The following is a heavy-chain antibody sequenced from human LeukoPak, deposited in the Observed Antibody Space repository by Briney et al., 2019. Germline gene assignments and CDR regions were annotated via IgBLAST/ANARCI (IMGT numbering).Heavy chain of an antibody. Sequence: PSETMSLTCTVSGGSISSYYWSWIRQPPGKGLEWIGYIYYSGSTNYNPSLKSRVTISVDTSKYQFSLKLSSVTAADTAVYYCARERGSSSWYGVYYMDVWGKGTTVTVSS. CDR3: ARERGSSSWYGVYYMDV. V-gene: IGHV4-59*01. CDR2: IYYSGST. D-gene: IGHD6-13*01. CDR1: GGSISSYY. J-gene: IGHJ6*03.